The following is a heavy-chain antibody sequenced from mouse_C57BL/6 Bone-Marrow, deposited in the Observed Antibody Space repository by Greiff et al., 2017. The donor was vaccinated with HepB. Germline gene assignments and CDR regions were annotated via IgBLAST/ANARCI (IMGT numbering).Heavy chain of an antibody. V-gene: IGHV1-81*01. Sequence: VQLQQSGAELARPGASVKLSCKASGYTFTSYGISWVKQRTGQGLEWIGEIYPRSGNTYYNEKFKGKATLTADKSYSAAYMELRSLTSEDSAVYFCAYYYGSSPPWFAYWGQGTLVTVSA. D-gene: IGHD1-1*01. CDR3: AYYYGSSPPWFAY. J-gene: IGHJ3*01. CDR2: IYPRSGNT. CDR1: GYTFTSYG.